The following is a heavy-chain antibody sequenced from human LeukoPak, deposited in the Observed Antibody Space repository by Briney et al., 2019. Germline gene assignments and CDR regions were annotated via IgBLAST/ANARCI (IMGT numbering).Heavy chain of an antibody. Sequence: GGSLRLSCIASRFIFSNYGMHWVRQVPGKGLEWVAEILDDGRNKYYADSVKGRFTISRDNSKKTLYLQMNSLRVEDTAVYYCVRDGPRAYCGTDCYPDFDHWGQGTLVTVSS. J-gene: IGHJ4*02. CDR1: RFIFSNYG. CDR2: ILDDGRNK. D-gene: IGHD2-21*02. CDR3: VRDGPRAYCGTDCYPDFDH. V-gene: IGHV3-33*01.